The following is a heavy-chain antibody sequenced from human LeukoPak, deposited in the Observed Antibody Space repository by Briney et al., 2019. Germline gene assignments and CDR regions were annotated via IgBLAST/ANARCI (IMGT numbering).Heavy chain of an antibody. Sequence: QTGGSLRLSCAASGFTFSSYWMSWVRQAPGKGLEWVANIKQDGSEKYYVDSVKGRFTISRDNAKNSLYLQMNSLRAEDTAVYYCARELEQWLVRRARSGNWFDPWGQGTLVTVSS. CDR3: ARELEQWLVRRARSGNWFDP. CDR1: GFTFSSYW. D-gene: IGHD6-19*01. CDR2: IKQDGSEK. V-gene: IGHV3-7*01. J-gene: IGHJ5*02.